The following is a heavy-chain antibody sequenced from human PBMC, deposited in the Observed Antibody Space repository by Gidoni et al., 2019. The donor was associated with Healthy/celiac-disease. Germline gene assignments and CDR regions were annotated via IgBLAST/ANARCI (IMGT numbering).Heavy chain of an antibody. J-gene: IGHJ5*02. Sequence: QVQLQQWGAGLLKPSETLSLTCAVYGGSFSGYYWSWIRQPPGKGLEWIGEINHSGSTNYNPSLKSRVTISVDTSKNQFSLKLSSVTAADTAVYYCARKRRLKYQLLCGWFDPWGQGTLVTVSS. D-gene: IGHD2-2*01. V-gene: IGHV4-34*01. CDR1: GGSFSGYY. CDR3: ARKRRLKYQLLCGWFDP. CDR2: INHSGST.